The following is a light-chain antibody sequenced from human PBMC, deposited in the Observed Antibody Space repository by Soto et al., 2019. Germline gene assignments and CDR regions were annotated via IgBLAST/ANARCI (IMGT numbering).Light chain of an antibody. V-gene: IGLV2-11*01. J-gene: IGLJ1*01. Sequence: QSALTQPRSVSGSPGQSVTISCTGTSRVVGGYNYVSWYQQHPGKAPKLMIYDVSKRPSGVPDRFSGSKSGNTASLTISGLQAEDEADYYCCSYAGGYSYVFGTGNKVTVL. CDR2: DVS. CDR1: SRVVGGYNY. CDR3: CSYAGGYSYV.